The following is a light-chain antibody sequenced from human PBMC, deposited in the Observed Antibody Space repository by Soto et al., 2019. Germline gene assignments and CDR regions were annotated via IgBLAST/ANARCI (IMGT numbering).Light chain of an antibody. J-gene: IGLJ2*01. Sequence: QPVLTQSPSASASLGASVKLTCTLSSGHSSYAIAWHQQQPEKGPRYLMKLNSDGSHSKGDGIPDRFSGSSSGAERYLTISSLQSEDEADYYCQTWGYGIQVFGGGTKMTVL. V-gene: IGLV4-69*01. CDR3: QTWGYGIQV. CDR2: LNSDGSH. CDR1: SGHSSYA.